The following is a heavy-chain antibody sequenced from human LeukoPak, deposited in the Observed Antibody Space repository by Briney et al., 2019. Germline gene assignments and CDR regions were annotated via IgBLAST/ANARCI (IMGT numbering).Heavy chain of an antibody. D-gene: IGHD5-18*01. Sequence: PGGSLRLSCAASGFTVSSNYMSRVRQAPGKGLEWVSVIYSGGSTYYADSVKGRFTISRGNSKNTLYLQMNSLRAEDTAVYYCARDHRSGYSYGFDYWGQGTLVTVSS. CDR1: GFTVSSNY. V-gene: IGHV3-53*01. CDR3: ARDHRSGYSYGFDY. CDR2: IYSGGST. J-gene: IGHJ4*02.